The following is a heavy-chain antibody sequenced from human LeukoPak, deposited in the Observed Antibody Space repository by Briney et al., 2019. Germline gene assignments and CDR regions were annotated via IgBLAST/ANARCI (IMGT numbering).Heavy chain of an antibody. Sequence: PGGSLRLSCAASGFTFSSYSMNWVRQAPGKGLEWVSSISSSSSYIYYADSVKGRFTISRDNAKNSLYLQMNSLRAEDTAVYYRALRKPIVSEEYFDYWGQGTLVTVSS. D-gene: IGHD2/OR15-2a*01. CDR1: GFTFSSYS. CDR2: ISSSSSYI. V-gene: IGHV3-21*04. J-gene: IGHJ4*02. CDR3: ALRKPIVSEEYFDY.